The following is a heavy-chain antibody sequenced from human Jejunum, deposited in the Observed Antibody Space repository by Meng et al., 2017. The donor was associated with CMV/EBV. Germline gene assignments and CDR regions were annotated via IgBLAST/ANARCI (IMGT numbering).Heavy chain of an antibody. Sequence: QVLLQESGPGLVNPSGTLSLTCTVSGGSISDYYWSWIRQPAGKGLEWIGRIYSNGATNYNPSLKSRVTMSVDTSKNQFSLKLSSVTAADTAVYFCARDMHREVVIQDYWGQGTLVTVSS. J-gene: IGHJ4*02. D-gene: IGHD3-10*01. CDR1: GGSISDYY. CDR2: IYSNGAT. CDR3: ARDMHREVVIQDY. V-gene: IGHV4-4*07.